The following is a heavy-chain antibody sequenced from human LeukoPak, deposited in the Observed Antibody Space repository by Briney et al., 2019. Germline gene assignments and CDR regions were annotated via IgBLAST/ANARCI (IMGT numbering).Heavy chain of an antibody. D-gene: IGHD3-16*02. CDR1: GGTFSSYG. V-gene: IGHV1-69*05. J-gene: IGHJ4*02. Sequence: AASVKVSCKASGGTFSSYGISWVRQAPGQGLEWMGRIIPIFGTANYAQKFQGRVTITTDESTSTAYMELGSLRSDDTAVYYCARDFVYGYVWGSYRYNYFDYWGQGTLVTVSS. CDR3: ARDFVYGYVWGSYRYNYFDY. CDR2: IIPIFGTA.